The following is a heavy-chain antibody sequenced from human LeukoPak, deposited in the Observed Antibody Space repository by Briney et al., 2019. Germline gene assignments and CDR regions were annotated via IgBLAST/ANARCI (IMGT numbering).Heavy chain of an antibody. Sequence: GGSLRLSCAASGFTFSDYYMTWIRQAPGKGLEWVSYISSSGSTIYYADSVKGRLTISRDNAKKSLYMQMNSLRAEDTAVYYCARDCRDGYNCGDYWGQGTLVTVSS. J-gene: IGHJ4*02. CDR2: ISSSGSTI. D-gene: IGHD5-24*01. CDR3: ARDCRDGYNCGDY. V-gene: IGHV3-11*01. CDR1: GFTFSDYY.